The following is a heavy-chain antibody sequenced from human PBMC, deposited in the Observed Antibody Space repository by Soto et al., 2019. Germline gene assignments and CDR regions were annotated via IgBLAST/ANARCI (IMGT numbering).Heavy chain of an antibody. Sequence: SETLSLTCSVSGGSMNSYYWSWIRQPPGKGLEWIGYIFYTGTANYNPSLKSRISISVDTSKSQFSLTLTSVTAADTAVYYCARVPGPWGQGTLVTVSS. D-gene: IGHD7-27*01. V-gene: IGHV4-59*01. CDR3: ARVPGP. CDR1: GGSMNSYY. J-gene: IGHJ4*02. CDR2: IFYTGTA.